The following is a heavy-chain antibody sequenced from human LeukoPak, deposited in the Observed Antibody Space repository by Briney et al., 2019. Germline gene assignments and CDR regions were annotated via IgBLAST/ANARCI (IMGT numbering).Heavy chain of an antibody. J-gene: IGHJ4*02. CDR3: AESGDIVVVVAANNYFDY. Sequence: GGSLRLSCAASGFTFSSYAMSWVRQAPGKGLEWVSAISGSGGSTYYADSVKGRFTISRDNSKITLYLQMNSLRAEDTAVYYCAESGDIVVVVAANNYFDYWGQGTLVTVSS. V-gene: IGHV3-23*01. D-gene: IGHD2-15*01. CDR1: GFTFSSYA. CDR2: ISGSGGST.